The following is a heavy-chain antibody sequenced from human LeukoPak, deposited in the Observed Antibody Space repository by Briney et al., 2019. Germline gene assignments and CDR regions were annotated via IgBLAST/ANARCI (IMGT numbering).Heavy chain of an antibody. V-gene: IGHV3-48*01. J-gene: IGHJ4*02. D-gene: IGHD1-26*01. Sequence: GGSLRLSCAASGFTFSSYAMNWVRQAPGKGLEWVSYISSSSSTIYYADSVKGRFTISRDNAKNSLYLQMNSLRAEDTAVYYCARDRWMGPNDYWGQGALVTVSS. CDR2: ISSSSSTI. CDR1: GFTFSSYA. CDR3: ARDRWMGPNDY.